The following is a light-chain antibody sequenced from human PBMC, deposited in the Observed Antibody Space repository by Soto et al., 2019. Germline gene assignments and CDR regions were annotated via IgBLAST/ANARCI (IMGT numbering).Light chain of an antibody. CDR2: KNN. Sequence: QSVLTQPPSVSAAPGQKVTISCSGSSSNIGNNYVSWYQQFPGTAPKLLIYKNNERPSGIPDRCSGSKSATSATLGITGLQTGDEADYYCGTWDSSLSAYVLGTGTKVTVL. J-gene: IGLJ1*01. CDR3: GTWDSSLSAYV. V-gene: IGLV1-51*02. CDR1: SSNIGNNY.